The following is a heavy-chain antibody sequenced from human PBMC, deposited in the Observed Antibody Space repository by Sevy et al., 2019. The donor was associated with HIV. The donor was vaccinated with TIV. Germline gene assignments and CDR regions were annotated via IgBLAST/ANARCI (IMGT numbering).Heavy chain of an antibody. CDR3: ANLKDPNENDGGKFGH. CDR1: GGSINKNY. CDR2: IYYDGST. Sequence: SETLSLTCTVSGGSINKNYWTWIRQPPGKGLEWIGYIYYDGSTNYNPSFKSRVTISVDMSKNQFSLNLGPVTAVDTDLSYCANLKDPNENDGGKFGHWGQGTLVTVSS. J-gene: IGHJ5*02. D-gene: IGHD1-1*01. V-gene: IGHV4-59*03.